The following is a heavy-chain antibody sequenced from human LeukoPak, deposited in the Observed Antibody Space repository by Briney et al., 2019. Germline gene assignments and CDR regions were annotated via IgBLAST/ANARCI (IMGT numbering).Heavy chain of an antibody. CDR2: ISSSSSTI. D-gene: IGHD3-22*01. CDR1: GFTFSSYS. CDR3: ARGGEYYYDSSGYYGY. Sequence: PGGSLRLSCAASGFTFSSYSMNWVRQAPGKGLEWVSYISSSSSTIYYADSVKGRFTISRDNAKNSLYLQMNSLRAEDTAVYYCARGGEYYYDSSGYYGYWGQGTLVTVSS. V-gene: IGHV3-48*01. J-gene: IGHJ4*02.